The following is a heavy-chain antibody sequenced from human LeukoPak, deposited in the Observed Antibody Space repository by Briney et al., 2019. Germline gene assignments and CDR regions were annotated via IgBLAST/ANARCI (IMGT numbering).Heavy chain of an antibody. Sequence: SETLSLTCTVSGDSISSGGYYWTWIRQHPGGGLEWIGNIFTSGNTYYNPSLKGRIFTSVDTSKSQFSLRLTSVTAADTAVYYCARATLRGDPFDFWGQGLQVTVSS. CDR3: ARATLRGDPFDF. J-gene: IGHJ4*02. V-gene: IGHV4-31*03. CDR2: IFTSGNT. D-gene: IGHD2-21*02. CDR1: GDSISSGGYY.